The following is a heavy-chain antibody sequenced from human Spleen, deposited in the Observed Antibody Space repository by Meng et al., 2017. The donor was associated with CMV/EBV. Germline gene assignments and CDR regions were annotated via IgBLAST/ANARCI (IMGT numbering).Heavy chain of an antibody. CDR2: IRSKVYGGTT. Sequence: GGSLRLSCTASGFTFGDYAMSWVRQAPGKGLEWVGFIRSKVYGGTTEYAASVKGRFAISRDDSKSIAYLQMNSLKTEDTAVYYCSRHLRFDFWGGYYSPYYYYYGLDVWGQGTTVTVSS. V-gene: IGHV3-49*04. CDR1: GFTFGDYA. D-gene: IGHD3-3*01. CDR3: SRHLRFDFWGGYYSPYYYYYGLDV. J-gene: IGHJ6*02.